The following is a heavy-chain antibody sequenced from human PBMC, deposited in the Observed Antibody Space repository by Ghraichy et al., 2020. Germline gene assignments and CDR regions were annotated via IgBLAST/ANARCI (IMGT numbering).Heavy chain of an antibody. CDR3: ARGQALLWFGELKGNWFDP. D-gene: IGHD3-10*01. J-gene: IGHJ5*02. V-gene: IGHV4-31*03. CDR2: IYYSGST. Sequence: SETLSLTCTVSGGSISSGGYYWSWIRQHPGKGLEWIGYIYYSGSTYYNPSLKSRVTISVDTSKNQFSLKLSSVTAADTAVYYCARGQALLWFGELKGNWFDPWGQGTLVTVSS. CDR1: GGSISSGGYY.